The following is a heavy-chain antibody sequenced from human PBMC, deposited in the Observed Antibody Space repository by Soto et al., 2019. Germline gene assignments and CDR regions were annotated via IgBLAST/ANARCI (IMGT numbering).Heavy chain of an antibody. V-gene: IGHV3-15*07. CDR2: IKTNTEGGTT. CDR1: GLTISNAW. D-gene: IGHD2-15*01. Sequence: EVQLVESGGGFIYPGGSLRLSCAASGLTISNAWMNWVRQAPGKGLEWVGRIKTNTEGGTTDYAAAVKGRFTVSRDDSKNTLYLQKNSLRTEDTAVYYCTTGSVEGVGGQGTTVTVSS. J-gene: IGHJ6*02. CDR3: TTGSVEGV.